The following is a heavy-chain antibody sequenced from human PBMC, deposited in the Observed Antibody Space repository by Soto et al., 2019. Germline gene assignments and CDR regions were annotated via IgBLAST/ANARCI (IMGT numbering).Heavy chain of an antibody. CDR2: INPSGGST. J-gene: IGHJ6*02. CDR1: GYTFSTYY. Sequence: ASVKVSCKASGYTFSTYYMHWVRQAPGQGYEWMGIINPSGGSTTYAQKFQGRVTMTRDTSTTTVYMELSSLKSEDTAVYYCAGSGYYHNSGMDVWGQGTTVTVSS. CDR3: AGSGYYHNSGMDV. D-gene: IGHD3-22*01. V-gene: IGHV1-46*01.